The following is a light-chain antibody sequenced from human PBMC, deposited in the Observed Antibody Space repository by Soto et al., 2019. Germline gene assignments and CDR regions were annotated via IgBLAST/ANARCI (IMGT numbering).Light chain of an antibody. V-gene: IGKV4-1*01. CDR3: QQYLGISSM. Sequence: DIVMTQSPDSLAVSLGERATINCKSRQSVLYSSTNKNYLAWYQPKPGPPPKLPLYWASTRESGVPDRFSGSVSGTDFTLSIISLQAEDGSVYYCQQYLGISSMFGQGTKVEIK. CDR2: WAS. J-gene: IGKJ1*01. CDR1: QSVLYSSTNKNY.